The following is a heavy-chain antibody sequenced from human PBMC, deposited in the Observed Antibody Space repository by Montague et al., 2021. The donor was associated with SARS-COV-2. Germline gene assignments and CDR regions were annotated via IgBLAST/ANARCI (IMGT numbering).Heavy chain of an antibody. Sequence: SETLSLTCTVSGGSISVSSYYWVWIRQPPGKGLEWIGSIYYGGTADYNPSLKSRVTISVDTSNNQFSLKLTSFTAADTAVYSCASSPLRTSGANWYDKYFQHWGQGARVTVSS. CDR2: IYYGGTA. CDR3: ASSPLRTSGANWYDKYFQH. D-gene: IGHD1-1*01. J-gene: IGHJ1*01. CDR1: GGSISVSSYY. V-gene: IGHV4-39*07.